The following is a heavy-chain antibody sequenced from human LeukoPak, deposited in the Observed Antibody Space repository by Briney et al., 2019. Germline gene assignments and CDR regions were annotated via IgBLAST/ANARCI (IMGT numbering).Heavy chain of an antibody. CDR2: IFYSGST. V-gene: IGHV4-39*01. CDR1: GGSIHSSSHY. J-gene: IGHJ6*01. Sequence: PSETLSLTCTVSGGSIHSSSHYWGWIRQPTGKGLDWIGSIFYSGSTHYNPSLKSRVSISVDTSKNQFSLNLSSVTAADTAVYYCARTHLYYGMDVWGQGTTVPVSS. CDR3: ARTHLYYGMDV.